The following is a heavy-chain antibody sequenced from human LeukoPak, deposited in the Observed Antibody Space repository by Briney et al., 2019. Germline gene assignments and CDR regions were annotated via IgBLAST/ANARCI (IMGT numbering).Heavy chain of an antibody. D-gene: IGHD2-15*01. Sequence: PSETLSLTCTVSGGSISAYSWTRLRQPPGKGLEWIGYIHNRGNTNYNPSLKSRVTISADTSRNQFSLKLSSMTAADTAVYYCARTAALRLQWYFDLWGRGTLVSVSS. CDR3: ARTAALRLQWYFDL. J-gene: IGHJ2*01. V-gene: IGHV4-59*01. CDR1: GGSISAYS. CDR2: IHNRGNT.